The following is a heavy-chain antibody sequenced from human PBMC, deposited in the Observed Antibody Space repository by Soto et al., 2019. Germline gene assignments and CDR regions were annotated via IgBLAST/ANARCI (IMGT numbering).Heavy chain of an antibody. CDR1: GYTLTELS. CDR2: FDPEDGET. Sequence: GASVKVSCKVSGYTLTELSMHWVRQAPGKGLEWMGGFDPEDGETIYAQKFQGRVTMTEDTSTDTAYMELSSLRSEDTAVYYCATGGYDSSGYYSARYNGMDVWGQGTTVTVSS. V-gene: IGHV1-24*01. J-gene: IGHJ6*02. D-gene: IGHD3-22*01. CDR3: ATGGYDSSGYYSARYNGMDV.